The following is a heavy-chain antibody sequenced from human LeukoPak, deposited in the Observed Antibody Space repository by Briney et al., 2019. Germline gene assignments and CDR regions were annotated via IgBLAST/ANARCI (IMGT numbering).Heavy chain of an antibody. J-gene: IGHJ3*02. CDR1: GYTFTDFA. D-gene: IGHD2/OR15-2a*01. CDR2: IHTNTGNP. Sequence: ASVKVSCKASGYTFTDFAMHWVRQAPGQGLEWVGWIHTNTGNPTYARGFTGRFVFSLDTSVSTAYLQISDVKTEDTAVYYCARKSSFDAFDIWGQGTMVTVSS. CDR3: ARKSSFDAFDI. V-gene: IGHV7-4-1*02.